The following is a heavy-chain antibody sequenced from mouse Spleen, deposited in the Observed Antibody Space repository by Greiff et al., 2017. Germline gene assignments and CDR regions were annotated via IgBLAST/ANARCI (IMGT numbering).Heavy chain of an antibody. D-gene: IGHD1-1*01. J-gene: IGHJ4*01. CDR1: GYSITSGYY. V-gene: IGHV3-6*01. CDR2: ISYDGSN. Sequence: EVKVEESGPGLVKPSQSLSLTCSVTGYSITSGYYWNWIRQFPGNKLEWMGYISYDGSNNYNPSLKNRISITRDTSKNQFFLKLNSVTTEDTATYYCARWNYGTHAMDYWGQGTSVTVSS. CDR3: ARWNYGTHAMDY.